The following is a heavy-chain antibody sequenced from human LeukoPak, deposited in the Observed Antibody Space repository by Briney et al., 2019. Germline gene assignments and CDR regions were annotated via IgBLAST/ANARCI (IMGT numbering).Heavy chain of an antibody. CDR3: ARDSGFYGSGTYSLGYWYFHL. V-gene: IGHV1-2*02. J-gene: IGHJ2*01. Sequence: ASVKVSCKASGYTLTGYYMHWVRQAPGQGLEWMGWINPNSGDTHYAQNFQGRVTLTRDTSISTAYMELSSLRPDDTAVYYCARDSGFYGSGTYSLGYWYFHLWGRGTLVTVSS. CDR1: GYTLTGYY. D-gene: IGHD3-10*01. CDR2: INPNSGDT.